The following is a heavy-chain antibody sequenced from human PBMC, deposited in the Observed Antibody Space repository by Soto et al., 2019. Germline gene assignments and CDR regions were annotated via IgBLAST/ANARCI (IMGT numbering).Heavy chain of an antibody. CDR3: AKILLVTTPTGFDI. Sequence: ASVNVSCKASGYTFTKYYMHWVRQAPGQGLELMGWIIPSSGVANYAQKFQGRVTMTRXTXXXXAXMXLXXXXSDXTAVYYCAKILLVTTPTGFDIWCQGTILTISS. CDR1: GYTFTKYY. V-gene: IGHV1-2*02. D-gene: IGHD2-15*01. J-gene: IGHJ3*02. CDR2: IIPSSGVA.